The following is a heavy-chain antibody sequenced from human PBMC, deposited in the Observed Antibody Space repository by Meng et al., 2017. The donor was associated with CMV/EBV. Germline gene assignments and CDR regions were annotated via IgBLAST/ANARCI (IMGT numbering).Heavy chain of an antibody. CDR3: AREAVLMATIPRAFDI. J-gene: IGHJ3*02. CDR2: IYSGGST. D-gene: IGHD5-24*01. V-gene: IGHV3-53*01. CDR1: GLTVSSNY. Sequence: GESLKISCAASGLTVSSNYMSWVRQAPGKGLEWVSVIYSGGSTYYADSVKGRFTISRDNSKNTQYLQMNSLRAEDTAVYYCAREAVLMATIPRAFDIWGQGTMVTVSS.